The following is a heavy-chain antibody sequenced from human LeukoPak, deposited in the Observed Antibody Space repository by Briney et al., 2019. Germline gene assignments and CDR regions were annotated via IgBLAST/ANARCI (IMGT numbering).Heavy chain of an antibody. J-gene: IGHJ4*02. CDR2: IKKDGSEK. CDR3: ARFGYSSGWSFDY. CDR1: GFTFSSYW. D-gene: IGHD6-19*01. Sequence: GGSLRLSCAVSGFTFSSYWMSWVRQAPGKGLEWVANIKKDGSEKYYVDSVKGRFTISRDNAKNSLYLQMSSLRAEDTAVYYCARFGYSSGWSFDYWGQGTLVTVSS. V-gene: IGHV3-7*01.